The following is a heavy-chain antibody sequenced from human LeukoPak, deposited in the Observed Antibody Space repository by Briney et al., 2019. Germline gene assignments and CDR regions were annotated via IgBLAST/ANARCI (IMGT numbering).Heavy chain of an antibody. V-gene: IGHV1-2*02. CDR2: INPNSGGT. J-gene: IGHJ4*02. CDR3: ARTYSSSWTLIDY. Sequence: ASVKVSCKASGYTFTGYYMHWVRQAPGRGLEWMGWINPNSGGTNYAQKFQGRVTMTRDTSISTAYMELSRLRSDDTAVYYCARTYSSSWTLIDYWGQGTLVTVSS. CDR1: GYTFTGYY. D-gene: IGHD6-13*01.